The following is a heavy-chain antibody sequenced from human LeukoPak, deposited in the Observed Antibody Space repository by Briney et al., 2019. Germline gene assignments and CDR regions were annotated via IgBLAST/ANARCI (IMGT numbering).Heavy chain of an antibody. Sequence: GGSLRLSCTASGFTFSSYSLNWVRQAPGKGLEWVSAISGSGGSTYYADSVKGRFTISRDNSKNTLYLQMNSLRAEDTAVYYCAKDLAAAGSNYYYYYMDVWGKGTTVTVSS. D-gene: IGHD6-13*01. J-gene: IGHJ6*03. CDR1: GFTFSSYS. CDR3: AKDLAAAGSNYYYYYMDV. CDR2: ISGSGGST. V-gene: IGHV3-23*01.